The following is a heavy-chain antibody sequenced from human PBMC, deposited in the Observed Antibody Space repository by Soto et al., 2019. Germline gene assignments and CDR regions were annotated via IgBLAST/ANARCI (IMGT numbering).Heavy chain of an antibody. V-gene: IGHV3-30*18. CDR3: AKEGPITNWYFDY. CDR1: GFTFSNYG. J-gene: IGHJ4*02. CDR2: ISYDGNVA. Sequence: QVQLVESGGGVVQPGRSLRLSCAASGFTFSNYGMHWVRQAPGKGLEWVIVISYDGNVAYYADSVKGRFTISRDNSKNTLYLPMNSLRTEDTAMYYCAKEGPITNWYFDYWGQGTLVTVSS. D-gene: IGHD1-1*01.